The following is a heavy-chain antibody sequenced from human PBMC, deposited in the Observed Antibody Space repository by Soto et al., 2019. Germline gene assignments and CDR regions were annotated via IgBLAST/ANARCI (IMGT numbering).Heavy chain of an antibody. CDR1: GGTFSSYA. Sequence: SVKVSCKASGGTFSSYAISWVRQAPGQGLEWMGGIIPIFGTANYAQKFQGRVTITADESTSTAYMELSSLRSEDTAVYYCAIDTGNLYSSPPMEYNWFDPWGQGTLVTVSS. V-gene: IGHV1-69*13. CDR2: IIPIFGTA. J-gene: IGHJ5*02. D-gene: IGHD6-13*01. CDR3: AIDTGNLYSSPPMEYNWFDP.